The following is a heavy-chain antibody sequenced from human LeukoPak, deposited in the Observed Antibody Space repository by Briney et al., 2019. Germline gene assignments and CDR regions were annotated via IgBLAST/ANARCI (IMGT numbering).Heavy chain of an antibody. CDR2: IKSKTDGGTT. CDR1: GFTFSNAW. Sequence: GGSLRLSCAASGFTFSNAWMNWVRQAPGKGLEWVGRIKSKTDGGTTDYAAPVKGRFTISRDDSKNTLYLQMNSLKTEDTAVYYCTTDRWYYDSSGYYLRIDYWGQGTLVTVSS. CDR3: TTDRWYYDSSGYYLRIDY. V-gene: IGHV3-15*07. J-gene: IGHJ4*02. D-gene: IGHD3-22*01.